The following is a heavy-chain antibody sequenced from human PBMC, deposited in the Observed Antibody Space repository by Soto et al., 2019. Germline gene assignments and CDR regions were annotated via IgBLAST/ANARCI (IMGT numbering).Heavy chain of an antibody. Sequence: PSGTMSLTCTVSGDSISSYYWSWIRQPPGKELEWIGYIYYSGSTNYNPSLKSRVTISADTSKNQFSLKLRSVTAADTAVYYCARGAIAAQAFDSWGQGTLVTVSS. CDR1: GDSISSYY. CDR2: IYYSGST. D-gene: IGHD6-13*01. V-gene: IGHV4-59*13. J-gene: IGHJ4*02. CDR3: ARGAIAAQAFDS.